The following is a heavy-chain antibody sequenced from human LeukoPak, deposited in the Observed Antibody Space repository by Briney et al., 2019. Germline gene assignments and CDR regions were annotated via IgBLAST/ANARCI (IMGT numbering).Heavy chain of an antibody. J-gene: IGHJ4*02. CDR1: GGSMSSYY. D-gene: IGHD5-24*01. CDR3: AGGRWLQLPHY. Sequence: PSETLSLTCTVSGGSMSSYYWSWIRQPAGKGLEWIGYIYDSGSTNYNPSFKSPVTISADTSKKEFSLKLTSVTAADTAVYYCAGGRWLQLPHYWGQGTLVTVSS. CDR2: IYDSGST. V-gene: IGHV4-59*01.